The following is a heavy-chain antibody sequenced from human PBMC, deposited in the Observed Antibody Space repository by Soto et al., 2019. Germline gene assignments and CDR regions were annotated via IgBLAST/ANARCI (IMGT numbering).Heavy chain of an antibody. CDR1: GYTFTGYY. CDR3: ARDRYSGYDSRYYYYGMDV. V-gene: IGHV1-2*04. D-gene: IGHD5-12*01. J-gene: IGHJ6*02. CDR2: INPNSGGT. Sequence: ASVKVSCKASGYTFTGYYMHWVRQAPGQGLEWMGWINPNSGGTNYAQKFQGWVTMTRDTSISTAYMELSRLRSDDTAVYYCARDRYSGYDSRYYYYGMDVWGQGTTVTVS.